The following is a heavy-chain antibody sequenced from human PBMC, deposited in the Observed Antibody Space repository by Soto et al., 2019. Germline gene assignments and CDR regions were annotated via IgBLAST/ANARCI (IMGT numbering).Heavy chain of an antibody. D-gene: IGHD6-19*01. CDR1: GYTFTSYD. V-gene: IGHV1-8*01. J-gene: IGHJ4*02. CDR2: MNPNSGNT. CDR3: ARGVTVRGWYSNAPLDY. Sequence: QVQLVQSGAEVKKPGASVKVSCKASGYTFTSYDINWVRQATGQGLEWMGWMNPNSGNTGYAQKFQGRVTMTRNTSISTAYMELSSLRSEDTAVYYCARGVTVRGWYSNAPLDYWGQGTLVTVSS.